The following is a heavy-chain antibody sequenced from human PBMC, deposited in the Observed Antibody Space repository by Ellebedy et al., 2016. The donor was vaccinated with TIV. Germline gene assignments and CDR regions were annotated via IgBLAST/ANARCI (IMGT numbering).Heavy chain of an antibody. V-gene: IGHV3-11*06. D-gene: IGHD1-14*01. Sequence: GESLKISCAASGFTFSDYYMSWIRQAPGKGLEWVSYISSSSSYTNYADSVKGRFTISRDNAKNSVYLQMNSLRAEDTAVYYCARHPYNPYYYGMDVWGQGTTVTVSS. J-gene: IGHJ6*02. CDR1: GFTFSDYY. CDR3: ARHPYNPYYYGMDV. CDR2: ISSSSSYT.